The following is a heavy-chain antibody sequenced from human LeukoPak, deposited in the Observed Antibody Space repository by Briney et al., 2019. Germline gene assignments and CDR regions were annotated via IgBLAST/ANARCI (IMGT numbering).Heavy chain of an antibody. CDR3: ASSWGSAIDF. Sequence: PGESLRLSCAASGFTFSRFRMSWVRQPPGKGLEWVANINQDGSEIYCVDSVKGRFTVSTDNAKNSLYLQMTSLRAEDTAVYYCASSWGSAIDFWGQGTLVTVSS. J-gene: IGHJ4*02. D-gene: IGHD3-16*01. CDR1: GFTFSRFR. CDR2: INQDGSEI. V-gene: IGHV3-7*01.